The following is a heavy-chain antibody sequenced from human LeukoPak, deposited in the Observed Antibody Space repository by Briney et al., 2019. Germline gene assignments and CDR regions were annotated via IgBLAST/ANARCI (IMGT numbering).Heavy chain of an antibody. CDR3: ARGFDGPNAFDI. CDR2: ISYSGST. V-gene: IGHV4-59*01. CDR1: GGSFSGYY. D-gene: IGHD3-9*01. J-gene: IGHJ3*02. Sequence: SETLSLTCAVYGGSFSGYYWSWIRQPPGKGLEWIGHISYSGSTNYNPSLKSRVTVSIDTSKNQVSLKLSSMAAADTAVYYCARGFDGPNAFDIWGQGTMVTVSS.